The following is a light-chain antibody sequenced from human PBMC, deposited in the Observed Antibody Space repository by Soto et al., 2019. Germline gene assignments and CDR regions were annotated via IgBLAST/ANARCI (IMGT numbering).Light chain of an antibody. Sequence: EIVMTQSPATLSVSPGETASLSCRASQSAGNFLAWYHQKPGQAPRLLIYYISTRATGIPARFSGSGSGTEFTLTINSLQSEDSAVYYCQQHNQWPITFGQGTQLEIK. CDR1: QSAGNF. CDR2: YIS. J-gene: IGKJ5*01. V-gene: IGKV3D-15*01. CDR3: QQHNQWPIT.